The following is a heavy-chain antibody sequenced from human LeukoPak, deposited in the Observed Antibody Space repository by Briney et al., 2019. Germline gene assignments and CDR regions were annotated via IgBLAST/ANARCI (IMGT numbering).Heavy chain of an antibody. V-gene: IGHV4-39*01. J-gene: IGHJ5*02. CDR2: IFYSGST. D-gene: IGHD3-22*01. CDR1: GGSIRSSSYY. CDR3: ARAFSSGYWFDP. Sequence: SETLSLTCTVSGGSIRSSSYYWVWIRQPPGKGLERIGSIFYSGSTYYNSSLESRVTVSVDTSTNQFSLKLSSVTAADTAGYYCARAFSSGYWFDPWGQGTLVTVSS.